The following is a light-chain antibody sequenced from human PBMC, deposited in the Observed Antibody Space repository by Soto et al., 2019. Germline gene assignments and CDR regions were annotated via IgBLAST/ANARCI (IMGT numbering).Light chain of an antibody. CDR1: ISDVGAYNY. V-gene: IGLV2-8*01. CDR3: SSHAGNNNYV. J-gene: IGLJ1*01. Sequence: QAVGTQPPWASGSVGQSVTISCTGTISDVGAYNYVSWYQQHPGKAPKLMIYEVSKRPSGVPDRFSGSKSGYTASLTVSGLQAEDEADYYCSSHAGNNNYVFGTGTKVTVL. CDR2: EVS.